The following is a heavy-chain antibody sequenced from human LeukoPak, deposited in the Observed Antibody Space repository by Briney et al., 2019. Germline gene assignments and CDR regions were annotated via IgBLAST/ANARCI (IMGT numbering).Heavy chain of an antibody. CDR2: ISFDGSDK. CDR3: ARNYYGSGSYFPY. V-gene: IGHV3-30*04. Sequence: GGSLRLSCAASGFTFSSYAMHWFRQAPGKGLEWVAVISFDGSDKYYADSVKGRFTISRDNSKNTLYLQMNSLRGEDTAVYYCARNYYGSGSYFPYWGQGTLVTVSS. CDR1: GFTFSSYA. D-gene: IGHD3-10*01. J-gene: IGHJ4*02.